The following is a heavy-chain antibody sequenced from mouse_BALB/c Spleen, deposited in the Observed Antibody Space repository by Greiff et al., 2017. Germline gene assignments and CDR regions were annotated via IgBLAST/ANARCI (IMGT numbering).Heavy chain of an antibody. Sequence: EVQLKESGAELVKPGASVKLSCTASGFTFKDTYMHWVQQRPEQGLEWIGSIDTANGNTKYDPKFKGKATITADTSSNTAYLQLSSLTSEDTAVYYCAGWDYDEFLFADWGQGTLVTVSA. V-gene: IGHV14-3*02. D-gene: IGHD2-4*01. CDR3: AGWDYDEFLFAD. J-gene: IGHJ3*01. CDR2: IDTANGNT. CDR1: GFTFKDTY.